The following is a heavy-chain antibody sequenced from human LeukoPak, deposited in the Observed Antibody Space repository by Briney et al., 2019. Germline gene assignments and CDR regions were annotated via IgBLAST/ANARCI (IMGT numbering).Heavy chain of an antibody. Sequence: ASVKVSCKASGYTFTGYYMHWVRQAPGQGLEWMGWINPNSGGTNYAQKFQGRVTMTRDTSISTAYMELSRLRSDDTAVYYCARVYNGNYHYMDVWGKGTTVTVSS. CDR3: ARVYNGNYHYMDV. D-gene: IGHD1-14*01. CDR2: INPNSGGT. V-gene: IGHV1-2*02. CDR1: GYTFTGYY. J-gene: IGHJ6*03.